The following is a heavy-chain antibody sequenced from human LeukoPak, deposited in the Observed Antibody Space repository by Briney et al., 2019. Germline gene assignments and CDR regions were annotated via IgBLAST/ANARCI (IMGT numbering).Heavy chain of an antibody. CDR1: GGSFSGYY. V-gene: IGHV4-34*01. D-gene: IGHD3-9*01. CDR3: ARHDGTGYYNPLDY. CDR2: INHSGST. Sequence: PSETLSLTCAVYGGSFSGYYWSWIRQPPGKGLEWIGEINHSGSTNYNPSLKSRVTISVDTSKNQFSLKLSSVTAADTAVYYCARHDGTGYYNPLDYWGQGTLVIVSS. J-gene: IGHJ4*02.